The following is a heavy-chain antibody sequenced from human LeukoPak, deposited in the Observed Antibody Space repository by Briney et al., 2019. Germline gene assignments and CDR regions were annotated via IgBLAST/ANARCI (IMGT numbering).Heavy chain of an antibody. V-gene: IGHV3-23*01. Sequence: GGSLRLSCAASGFTFSSYAMNGVRQAPGKGLEWVSAISGSGGSTYYADSVKGRFTISRDNSKNTLYLQMNSLRAEDTAVYYCAKRVDVVVPAGWGQGTLVTVSS. CDR2: ISGSGGST. CDR3: AKRVDVVVPAG. D-gene: IGHD2-2*01. J-gene: IGHJ4*02. CDR1: GFTFSSYA.